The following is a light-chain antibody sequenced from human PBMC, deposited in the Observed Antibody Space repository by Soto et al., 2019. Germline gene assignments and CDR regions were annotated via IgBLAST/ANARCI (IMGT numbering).Light chain of an antibody. CDR1: ENVRTF. CDR2: GAS. Sequence: EIVLTQSPGTLSLSPGERGTLSCRASENVRTFVDWYQQKPGQAPRLLIYGASNRATGIPARFSGRGSGTDFTLTISSLEPEDFAIYYCQQRSSWPRTFGRGTKVDIK. V-gene: IGKV3-11*01. CDR3: QQRSSWPRT. J-gene: IGKJ1*01.